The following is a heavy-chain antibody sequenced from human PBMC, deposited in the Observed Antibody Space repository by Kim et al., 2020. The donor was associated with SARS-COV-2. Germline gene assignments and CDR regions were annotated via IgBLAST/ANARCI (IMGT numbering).Heavy chain of an antibody. CDR1: GFTFSGSA. CDR2: IRSKANSYAT. J-gene: IGHJ4*02. Sequence: GGSLRLSCGASGFTFSGSAMHWVRQASGKGLEWVGRIRSKANSYATAYAASVKGRFTISRDDSKNTAYLQMNSLKTEDTAVYYCMTTVTTSIDYWGQGTLVTVSS. V-gene: IGHV3-73*01. D-gene: IGHD4-4*01. CDR3: MTTVTTSIDY.